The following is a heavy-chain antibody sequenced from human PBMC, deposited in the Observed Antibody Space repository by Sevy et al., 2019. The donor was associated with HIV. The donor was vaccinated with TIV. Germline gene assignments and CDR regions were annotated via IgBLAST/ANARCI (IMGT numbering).Heavy chain of an antibody. J-gene: IGHJ4*02. CDR2: IRYDGSDK. Sequence: GGSLRLSCAASGFTFSNYGMHWVRQVPGKGLEWVTFIRYDGSDKYYAASVKGRFSISRDDSKNTLYLQMDSLRAEDTAIYYCAKDLAGPGRRYFDYWGQGTLVTVSS. D-gene: IGHD6-13*01. CDR3: AKDLAGPGRRYFDY. CDR1: GFTFSNYG. V-gene: IGHV3-30*02.